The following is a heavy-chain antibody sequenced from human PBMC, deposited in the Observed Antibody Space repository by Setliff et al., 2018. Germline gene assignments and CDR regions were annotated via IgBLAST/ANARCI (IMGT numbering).Heavy chain of an antibody. D-gene: IGHD6-6*01. CDR2: TIPMFGTT. Sequence: SVKVSCKASGGTLSSYGISWVRQAPGQGLEWMGGTIPMFGTTNYARKFQGRVTIITDESTSTVYMQLSSLGSEDTAVYYCVREGVHSRSSTDYRYYMDVWGKGTTVTVSS. CDR3: VREGVHSRSSTDYRYYMDV. V-gene: IGHV1-69*05. CDR1: GGTLSSYG. J-gene: IGHJ6*03.